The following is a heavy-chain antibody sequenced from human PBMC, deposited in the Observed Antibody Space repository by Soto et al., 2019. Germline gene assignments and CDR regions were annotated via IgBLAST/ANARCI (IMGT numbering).Heavy chain of an antibody. CDR3: ARGKWHSGYVLLASTFFDY. D-gene: IGHD5-12*01. Sequence: SETLSLTCAVYGGSFSGYYWSWIRQPPGKGLEWIGEINHSGSTNYNPSLKSRVTISVDTSKNQFSLKLSSVTAADTAVYYCARGKWHSGYVLLASTFFDYWGQGTLVTVSS. CDR2: INHSGST. V-gene: IGHV4-34*01. CDR1: GGSFSGYY. J-gene: IGHJ4*02.